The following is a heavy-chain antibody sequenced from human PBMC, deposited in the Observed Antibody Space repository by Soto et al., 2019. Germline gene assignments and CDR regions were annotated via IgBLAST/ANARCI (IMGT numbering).Heavy chain of an antibody. CDR3: AREACGGSGHYYGYHHDY. D-gene: IGHD3-22*01. Sequence: SESLSLTCAVSGDSIRDDYFWCFSRPPPGEGLEGIGTIFKSVTTYYNPSLKSRVTISVDTSKNHFSLKLSSVTAADTAVYYCAREACGGSGHYYGYHHDYWGQGTLVTVSS. J-gene: IGHJ4*02. CDR1: GDSIRDDYF. CDR2: IFKSVTT. V-gene: IGHV4-38-2*02.